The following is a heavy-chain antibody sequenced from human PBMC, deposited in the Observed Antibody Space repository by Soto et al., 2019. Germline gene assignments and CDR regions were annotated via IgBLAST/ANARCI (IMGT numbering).Heavy chain of an antibody. V-gene: IGHV3-74*01. CDR3: AKDHGQGPDYGDYVTAGVAFDI. Sequence: PGGSLRLSCAASGFTFSSYWMHWVRQAPGKGLVWVSRINSDGSSTSYADSVKGRFTISRDNAKNTLYLQMNSLRAEDTAVYYCAKDHGQGPDYGDYVTAGVAFDIWGQGTMVTVSS. D-gene: IGHD4-17*01. CDR1: GFTFSSYW. J-gene: IGHJ3*02. CDR2: INSDGSST.